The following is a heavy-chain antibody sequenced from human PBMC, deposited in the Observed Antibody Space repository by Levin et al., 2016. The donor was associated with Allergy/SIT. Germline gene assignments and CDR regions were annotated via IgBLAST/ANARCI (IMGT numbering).Heavy chain of an antibody. V-gene: IGHV3-7*03. J-gene: IGHJ4*02. D-gene: IGHD6-13*01. Sequence: VRQAPGKGLEWVANIKPDGRDKWYVDSVKGRFTISRDNAKNSLYLQMNNLRVEDTGVYYCAKEGIGQLVRSHSWGQGTPVTVSS. CDR3: AKEGIGQLVRSHS. CDR2: IKPDGRDK.